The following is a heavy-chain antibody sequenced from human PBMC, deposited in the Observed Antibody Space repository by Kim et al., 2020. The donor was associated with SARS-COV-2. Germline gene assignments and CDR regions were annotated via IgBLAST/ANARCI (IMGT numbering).Heavy chain of an antibody. V-gene: IGHV3-74*01. J-gene: IGHJ4*02. CDR3: ARDLNWILFDY. D-gene: IGHD1-20*01. CDR1: GFTFSDFN. Sequence: GGSLRLSCAASGFTFSDFNMHWVRQAPGKGLVWVARINDDASDTRYADFAKGRFTISRDNAKNTLSLQMNGLRAEDAAVYYCARDLNWILFDYWGQGALVTVSS. CDR2: INDDASDT.